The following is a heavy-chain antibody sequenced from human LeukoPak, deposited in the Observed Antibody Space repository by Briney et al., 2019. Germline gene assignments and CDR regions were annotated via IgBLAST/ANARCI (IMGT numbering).Heavy chain of an antibody. CDR2: IHSDGTTT. J-gene: IGHJ4*02. CDR1: GFTFSSYW. V-gene: IGHV3-74*01. CDR3: TRDHGYGGRFDFDY. Sequence: GGSLRLSCAASGFTFSSYWMHWVRHPPGKGLVWVSRIHSDGTTTSYADSVKGRFTISRDNAKNTLYLQMNSLRAEDTAVYYCTRDHGYGGRFDFDYWGQGTLVTVSS. D-gene: IGHD4-23*01.